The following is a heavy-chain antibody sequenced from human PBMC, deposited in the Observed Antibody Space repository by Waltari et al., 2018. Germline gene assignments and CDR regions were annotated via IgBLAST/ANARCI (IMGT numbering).Heavy chain of an antibody. CDR1: GGTFSSYA. V-gene: IGHV1-69*10. J-gene: IGHJ5*02. CDR2: IIPILGIA. CDR3: ARGAGGPDYGDYRTSNWFDP. Sequence: KKPGSSVKVSCKASGGTFSSYAISWVRQAPGQGLEWMGGIIPILGIANYAQKFQGRVTITADKSTSTAYMELSSLRSEDTAVYYCARGAGGPDYGDYRTSNWFDPWGQGTLVTVSS. D-gene: IGHD4-17*01.